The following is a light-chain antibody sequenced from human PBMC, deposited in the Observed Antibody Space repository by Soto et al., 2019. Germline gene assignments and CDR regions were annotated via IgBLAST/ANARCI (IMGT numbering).Light chain of an antibody. J-gene: IGKJ1*01. CDR2: AAS. Sequence: DMQMTQSPSSLSASLGDRVTITGRPLQGIGISLAWYQQKPGKVTKLLIYAASTLHSGVPARFSGRGYGTDFTLTISRLQPGEVATYYCQKYNSAPRTFGQGTRVEI. CDR3: QKYNSAPRT. CDR1: QGIGIS. V-gene: IGKV1-27*01.